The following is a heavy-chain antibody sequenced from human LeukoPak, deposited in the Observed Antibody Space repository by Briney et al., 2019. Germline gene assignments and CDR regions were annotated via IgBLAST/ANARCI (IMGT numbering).Heavy chain of an antibody. CDR1: GGTFSSYA. CDR2: IIPIFGTA. J-gene: IGHJ6*03. D-gene: IGHD2-21*02. CDR3: ACLRDDYYMDV. Sequence: ASVKVSCKASGGTFSSYAISWVRQAPGQGLEWMGRIIPIFGTANYAQKFQGRVTITTDESTSTAYMELSSLSAEDSAVYCCACLRDDYYMDVWGKGTTVTVSS. V-gene: IGHV1-69*05.